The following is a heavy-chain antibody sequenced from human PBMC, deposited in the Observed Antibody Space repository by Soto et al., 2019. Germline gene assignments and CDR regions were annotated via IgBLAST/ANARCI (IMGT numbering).Heavy chain of an antibody. J-gene: IGHJ5*02. V-gene: IGHV1-69*04. CDR2: IIPILGIA. CDR1: GGRYSSYT. Sequence: GTSVKVSCEASGGRYSSYTISWVRQAPEQGLEWMGRIIPILGIANYAQKFQGRVTITADKSTSTAYMELSSLRSEDTAVYYCARDPHGAYSSSSPFDPWGQGTLVTVSS. D-gene: IGHD6-6*01. CDR3: ARDPHGAYSSSSPFDP.